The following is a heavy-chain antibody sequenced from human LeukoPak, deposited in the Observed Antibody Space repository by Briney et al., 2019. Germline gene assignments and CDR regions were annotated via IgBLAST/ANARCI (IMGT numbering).Heavy chain of an antibody. J-gene: IGHJ4*02. Sequence: ASVKVSCKAPGYTFTGYYMHWVRQAPGQGLEWMGRINPNSGGTNYAQEFQGRVTMTRDTSISTAYMELSRLRSDDTAVYYCARGGSRGYSYVPLDYWGQGTLVTVSS. D-gene: IGHD5-18*01. CDR2: INPNSGGT. V-gene: IGHV1-2*06. CDR1: GYTFTGYY. CDR3: ARGGSRGYSYVPLDY.